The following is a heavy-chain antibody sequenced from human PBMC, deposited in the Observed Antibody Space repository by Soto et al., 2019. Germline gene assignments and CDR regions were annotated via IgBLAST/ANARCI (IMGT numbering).Heavy chain of an antibody. V-gene: IGHV4-34*01. CDR2: INHSGST. J-gene: IGHJ4*02. CDR1: GGSFSGYY. CDR3: ARTYYDILTGYYVDFDY. Sequence: SETLSLTCAVYGGSFSGYYWSWIRQPPGKGLEWIGEINHSGSTNYNPSLKSRVTISVDTSKNQFSLKLSSVTAADTAVYYCARTYYDILTGYYVDFDYWGQGTLVTVSS. D-gene: IGHD3-9*01.